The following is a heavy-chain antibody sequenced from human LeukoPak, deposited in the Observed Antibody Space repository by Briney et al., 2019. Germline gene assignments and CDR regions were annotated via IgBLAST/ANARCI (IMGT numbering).Heavy chain of an antibody. CDR2: IIPILGIA. CDR1: GGAFSSYT. CDR3: ARYPGIAVAGYYFDY. D-gene: IGHD6-19*01. J-gene: IGHJ4*02. V-gene: IGHV1-69*02. Sequence: SVKVSCKASGGAFSSYTISWVRQAPGQGLEWMGRIIPILGIANYAQKFQGRVTITADKSTSTAYMELSSLRSEDTAVYYCARYPGIAVAGYYFDYWGQGTLVTVSS.